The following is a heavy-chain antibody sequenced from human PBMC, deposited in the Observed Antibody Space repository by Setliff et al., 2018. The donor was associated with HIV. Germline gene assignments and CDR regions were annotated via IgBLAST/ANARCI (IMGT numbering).Heavy chain of an antibody. CDR1: GFTFSSYA. Sequence: PGGSLRLSCAASGFTFSSYAMSWVRQAPGKGLEWVSAISGSGGSTYYADSVKGRFTISRDNSKNTLYLQMNSLRAEDTAVYYCAKGSGYCTNGVCYTDYFDYWGQGTLVTVSS. J-gene: IGHJ4*02. CDR2: ISGSGGST. CDR3: AKGSGYCTNGVCYTDYFDY. V-gene: IGHV3-23*01. D-gene: IGHD2-8*01.